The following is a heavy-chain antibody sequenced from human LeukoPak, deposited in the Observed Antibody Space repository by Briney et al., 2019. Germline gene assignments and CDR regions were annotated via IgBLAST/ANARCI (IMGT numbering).Heavy chain of an antibody. D-gene: IGHD6-19*01. CDR3: AREPAGSGWSFDS. Sequence: SETLSFTCAVYGGSFSDYYWSWIRQPPGKGLEWIGEVHHSGSTNYSPSLKSRVTISVDTSKNQFSLKLSSLTAADTAVYYCAREPAGSGWSFDSWGQGTPVTVSS. CDR2: VHHSGST. CDR1: GGSFSDYY. J-gene: IGHJ4*02. V-gene: IGHV4-34*01.